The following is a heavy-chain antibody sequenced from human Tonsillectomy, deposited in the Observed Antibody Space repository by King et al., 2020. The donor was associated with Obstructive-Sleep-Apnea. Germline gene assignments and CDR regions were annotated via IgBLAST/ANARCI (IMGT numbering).Heavy chain of an antibody. CDR1: GGSISNYY. Sequence: QVQLQESGPGLVKPSETLSLTCSVSGGSISNYYWSWIRQPPGGGLGWIGYIYYSGSTDYNPSLKSRVTISVDTSRNQFSLNLTSVTAADTPVYYCARHSGNYFLDYWGQGTLVTVSS. CDR3: ARHSGNYFLDY. CDR2: IYYSGST. V-gene: IGHV4-59*08. J-gene: IGHJ4*02. D-gene: IGHD1-26*01.